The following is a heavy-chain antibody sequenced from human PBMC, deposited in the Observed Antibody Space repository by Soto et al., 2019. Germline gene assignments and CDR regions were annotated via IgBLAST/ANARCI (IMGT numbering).Heavy chain of an antibody. CDR1: GFTFTSCA. V-gene: IGHV3-23*01. CDR2: ISGSRVST. J-gene: IGHJ4*02. Sequence: EVQLLESGGALVQPGGSLRLSCAASGFTFTSCAMSWVRQAPGKGLAWVSAISGSRVSTYYADSVKGRFTFSRDNSKNTLYLQMNSLRAEATAVYYWAKGPTATAVYYLDYWGQGTVVSVSS. D-gene: IGHD2-8*01. CDR3: AKGPTATAVYYLDY.